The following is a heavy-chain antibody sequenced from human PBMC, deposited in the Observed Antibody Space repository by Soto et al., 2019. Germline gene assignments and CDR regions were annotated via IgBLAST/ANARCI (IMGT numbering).Heavy chain of an antibody. V-gene: IGHV3-21*01. CDR1: GFTFSSYS. CDR2: ISISSSYI. Sequence: EVQLVESGGGLVKPGGSLRLSCAASGFTFSSYSMNWVRQAPGKGLEWVSSISISSSYIYYADSVKGRFTISRDNAKNSLYLQMNSLRAEDTAVYYCAKTGLDITYYDILTGYYYFDYWGQGTLVTVSS. D-gene: IGHD3-9*01. CDR3: AKTGLDITYYDILTGYYYFDY. J-gene: IGHJ4*02.